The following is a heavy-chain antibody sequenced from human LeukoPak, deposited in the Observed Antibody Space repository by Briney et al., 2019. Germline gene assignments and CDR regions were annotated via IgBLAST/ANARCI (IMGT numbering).Heavy chain of an antibody. J-gene: IGHJ4*02. CDR3: AREGYDSSGYPRLLDY. CDR2: LHAAGGT. V-gene: IGHV3-53*04. CDR1: GLTVSSNY. Sequence: GGSLRLSCAASGLTVSSNYITWVRQPPGKGLEWVSVLHAAGGTYYADSVKGRFTISRHISKNTVYLQMNSLRAEDTTVYYCAREGYDSSGYPRLLDYWGQGTLVTVSS. D-gene: IGHD3-22*01.